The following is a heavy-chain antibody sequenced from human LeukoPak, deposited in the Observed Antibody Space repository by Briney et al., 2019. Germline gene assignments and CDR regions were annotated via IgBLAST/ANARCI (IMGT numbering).Heavy chain of an antibody. Sequence: PGGSLRLSCAASGIDFRASGMHWVRQAPGMGLEWVTFIQTDGRDKYYAASVVGRFTISRDNSKNTVYLNMNNLRPDDTALYYCAREGGTVVIGRFDYWGQGTLVTVSS. J-gene: IGHJ4*02. CDR2: IQTDGRDK. V-gene: IGHV3-30*02. CDR3: AREGGTVVIGRFDY. CDR1: GIDFRASG. D-gene: IGHD2-2*01.